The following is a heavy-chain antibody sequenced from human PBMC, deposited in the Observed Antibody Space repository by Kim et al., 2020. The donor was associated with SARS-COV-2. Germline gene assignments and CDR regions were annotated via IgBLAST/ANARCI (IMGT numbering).Heavy chain of an antibody. V-gene: IGHV3-53*01. CDR1: GFTVSSNY. CDR2: IYSGGST. J-gene: IGHJ3*02. CDR3: ARTDYGDHPDAFDI. D-gene: IGHD4-17*01. Sequence: GGSLRLSCAASGFTVSSNYMSWVRQAPGKGLEWVSVIYSGGSTYYADSVKGRFTISRDNSKNTLYLQMNSLRAEDTAVYYCARTDYGDHPDAFDIWGQGTMVTVSS.